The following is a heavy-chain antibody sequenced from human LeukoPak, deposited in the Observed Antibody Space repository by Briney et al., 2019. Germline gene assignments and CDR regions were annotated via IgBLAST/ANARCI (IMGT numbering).Heavy chain of an antibody. J-gene: IGHJ6*03. V-gene: IGHV4-34*01. D-gene: IGHD3-10*01. CDR3: ARGYYGSGSHCCHMDV. Sequence: PAETLSLTCAVYVGSFSGYYWSWLRQPPGKGLEWIGEINHSGSTNYNSSLKSRVTISVDTSKNQFSLKLSSVTAADTAVYYCARGYYGSGSHCCHMDVWGKGTTITVS. CDR1: VGSFSGYY. CDR2: INHSGST.